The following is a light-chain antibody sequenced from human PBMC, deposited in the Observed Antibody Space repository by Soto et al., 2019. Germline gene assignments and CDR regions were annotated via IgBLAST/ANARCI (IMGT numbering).Light chain of an antibody. V-gene: IGKV1-5*01. CDR2: DAS. CDR3: QQYNSYSWT. Sequence: DIQMTQSPSSLSASVGDRVTITCRASQSISSWLAWYQQKPGKAPKLLIYDASSLESGVPSRFSGSGSGTEFTLTISSLQPDDFATYYCQQYNSYSWTFGQGNTGDI. J-gene: IGKJ1*01. CDR1: QSISSW.